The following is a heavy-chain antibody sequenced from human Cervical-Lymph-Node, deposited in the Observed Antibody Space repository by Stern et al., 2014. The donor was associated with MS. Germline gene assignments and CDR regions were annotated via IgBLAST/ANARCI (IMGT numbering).Heavy chain of an antibody. J-gene: IGHJ6*02. D-gene: IGHD3-10*01. V-gene: IGHV3-53*01. CDR1: GFTVSSNY. CDR2: IYSGGTT. Sequence: EVQLVESGGGLIQPGGSLRLSCAGSGFTVSSNYLSWVRQAPGKGLEWVSLIYSGGTTYYADSVRGRFTISRDNSKNTLYLQMNSLRAEDTAVYYCAREGDYGSDHSYYYFAMDAWGQGTTVTVSS. CDR3: AREGDYGSDHSYYYFAMDA.